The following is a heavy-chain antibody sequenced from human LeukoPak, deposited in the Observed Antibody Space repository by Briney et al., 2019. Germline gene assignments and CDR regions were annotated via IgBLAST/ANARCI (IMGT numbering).Heavy chain of an antibody. CDR2: IIPIFGTA. CDR1: GGTFSSYA. CDR3: ARGRFGEVWGDYYYYYMDV. Sequence: ASVKVSCKASGGTFSSYAISWVRQAPGQGLEWMGGIIPIFGTANYAQKFQGRVTITADESTSTAYMELSSLRSEDTAVYYCARGRFGEVWGDYYYYYMDVWGKGTTVTISS. J-gene: IGHJ6*03. V-gene: IGHV1-69*13. D-gene: IGHD3-10*01.